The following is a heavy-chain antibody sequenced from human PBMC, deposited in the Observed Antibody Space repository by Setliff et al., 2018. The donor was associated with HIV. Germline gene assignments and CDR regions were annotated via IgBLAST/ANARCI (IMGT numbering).Heavy chain of an antibody. CDR1: GYTFTSYY. Sequence: GASVMVSCKASGYTFTSYYMHWVRQAPGQGLEWMGIINPSGGSTSYAQKFQGRVTMTRDTSTSTVYMELSSLRSEDTAVYYCARVARRGYFDYWGQGTLVTVSS. J-gene: IGHJ4*02. CDR3: ARVARRGYFDY. D-gene: IGHD6-6*01. CDR2: INPSGGST. V-gene: IGHV1-46*01.